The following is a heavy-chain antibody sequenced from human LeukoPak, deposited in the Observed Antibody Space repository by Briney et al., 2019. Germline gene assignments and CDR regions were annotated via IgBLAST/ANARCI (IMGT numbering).Heavy chain of an antibody. CDR2: IIPIFGTA. V-gene: IGHV1-69*13. Sequence: GASVKVSCKASGGTFSSYAISWVRQAPGQGLEWMGGIIPIFGTANYAQKFQGRVTITADESTSTAYMELSSLRSEDTAVYYCARGEPYSSGWYWFDPWGQGTLVTVSS. CDR1: GGTFSSYA. D-gene: IGHD6-19*01. J-gene: IGHJ5*02. CDR3: ARGEPYSSGWYWFDP.